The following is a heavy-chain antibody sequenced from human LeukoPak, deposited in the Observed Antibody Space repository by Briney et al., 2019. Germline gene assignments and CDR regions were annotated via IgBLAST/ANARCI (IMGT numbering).Heavy chain of an antibody. CDR2: INHSGST. V-gene: IGHV4-34*01. CDR1: GGSFSGYY. J-gene: IGHJ4*02. Sequence: SETLSLTCAVYGGSFSGYYWSWIRQPPGKGLEWIGEINHSGSTNYNPSPKSRVTISVDTSKNQFSLKLSSVTAADTAVYYCARHGYSYGPADYWGQGTLVTVSS. D-gene: IGHD5-18*01. CDR3: ARHGYSYGPADY.